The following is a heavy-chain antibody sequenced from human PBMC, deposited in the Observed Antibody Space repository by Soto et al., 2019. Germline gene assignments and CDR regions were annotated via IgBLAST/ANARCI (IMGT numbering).Heavy chain of an antibody. J-gene: IGHJ6*02. Sequence: GGSLRLSCAASGFTFSSYSMNWVRQAPGKGLEWVSSISSSSSYIYYADSAKGRFTISRDNAKNSLYLQMNSLRAEDTAVYYCARVGLSDILTGYYPYYYYGMDVWGQGTTVTVSS. CDR2: ISSSSSYI. CDR3: ARVGLSDILTGYYPYYYYGMDV. CDR1: GFTFSSYS. V-gene: IGHV3-21*01. D-gene: IGHD3-9*01.